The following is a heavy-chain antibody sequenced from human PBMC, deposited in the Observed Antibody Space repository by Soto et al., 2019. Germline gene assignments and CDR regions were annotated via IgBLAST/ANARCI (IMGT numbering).Heavy chain of an antibody. CDR2: IYPSDSDT. V-gene: IGHV5-51*01. J-gene: IGHJ6*02. CDR3: ARAKVVVAANYYSGIDV. CDR1: GNIFTSYW. Sequence: GEALKTSKAGGGNIFTSYWICWRRQMPQERLEWMGIIYPSDSDTRYSPSFQGQVTITADKSISTAYLQWSSLKASDTAMYYCARAKVVVAANYYSGIDVWGQGTTVTVSS. D-gene: IGHD2-15*01.